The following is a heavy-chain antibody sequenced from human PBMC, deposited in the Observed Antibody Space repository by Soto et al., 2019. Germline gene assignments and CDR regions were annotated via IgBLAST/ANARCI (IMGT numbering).Heavy chain of an antibody. CDR3: ARRWGGTFDF. CDR2: IFYSGST. D-gene: IGHD1-26*01. CDR1: GGSISNYY. V-gene: IGHV4-59*08. J-gene: IGHJ3*01. Sequence: PSETLSLTCTASGGSISNYYWSWIRQPPGKGLEWIGYIFYSGSTNYNPSLKTRVTISVDTSKNQFSLKLSSVTAADTAVYYCARRWGGTFDFWGQGTMVTVSS.